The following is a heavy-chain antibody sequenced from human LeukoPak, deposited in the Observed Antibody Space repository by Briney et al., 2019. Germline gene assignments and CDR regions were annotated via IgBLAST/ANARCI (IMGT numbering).Heavy chain of an antibody. CDR2: IFAGSGDT. V-gene: IGHV4-4*07. J-gene: IGHJ5*02. Sequence: SETLSLTCSVSGGSISSYYWSWIRQPAGKGLEWIGRIFAGSGDTTYNASLKSRVTMSVDTSNNQFSLNLRSVTAADTAVYYCARDRGAVAGDNWFDPWGQGTLVTVSS. CDR3: ARDRGAVAGDNWFDP. D-gene: IGHD6-19*01. CDR1: GGSISSYY.